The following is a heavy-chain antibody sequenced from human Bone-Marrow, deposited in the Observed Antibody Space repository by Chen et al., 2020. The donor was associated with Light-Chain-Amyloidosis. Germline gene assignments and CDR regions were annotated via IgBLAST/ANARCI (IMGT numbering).Heavy chain of an antibody. Sequence: EVQLVESGGDLVQPGGSLRLSCAASGFTFSDHHLDWVRQAPGKGREWVGRSRNEGKSYTTEAAASVEGRFTISRDDLKNSLYLQMNSLKAEDTAVYYCALTGATRAYWGQGTLVTVSS. CDR1: GFTFSDHH. CDR3: ALTGATRAY. V-gene: IGHV3-72*01. CDR2: SRNEGKSYTT. J-gene: IGHJ4*02. D-gene: IGHD1-26*01.